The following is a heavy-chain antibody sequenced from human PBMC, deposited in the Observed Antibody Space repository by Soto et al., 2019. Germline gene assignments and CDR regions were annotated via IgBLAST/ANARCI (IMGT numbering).Heavy chain of an antibody. D-gene: IGHD1-1*01. CDR2: ISYDGTDK. J-gene: IGHJ4*02. V-gene: IGHV3-30*18. CDR1: GFTFSNYG. CDR3: AKGFGWNYLDY. Sequence: GGSLRLSCAAPGFTFSNYGLHWVRQAPGKGLEWVALISYDGTDKYYADSVKGRFTISRDNSKNTLYLQMNSLRTEDTAVYYCAKGFGWNYLDYWGQGTLVTVSS.